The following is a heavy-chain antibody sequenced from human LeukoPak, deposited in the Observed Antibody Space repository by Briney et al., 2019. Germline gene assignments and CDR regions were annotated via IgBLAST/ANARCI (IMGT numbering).Heavy chain of an antibody. Sequence: SQTLSLTRTVSGGSISSGSYYWSWIRQPAGKGLEWIGRIYTSGSTNYNPSLKSRVTISVDTSKNQFSLKLSSVTAADTAVYYCARAGALRVYDYWGQGTLVTVSS. D-gene: IGHD6-13*01. CDR2: IYTSGST. J-gene: IGHJ4*02. CDR1: GGSISSGSYY. CDR3: ARAGALRVYDY. V-gene: IGHV4-61*02.